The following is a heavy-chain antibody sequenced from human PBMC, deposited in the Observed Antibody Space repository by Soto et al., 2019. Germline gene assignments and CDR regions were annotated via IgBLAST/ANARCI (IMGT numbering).Heavy chain of an antibody. CDR1: GGSISSINW. CDR2: IYHSGIT. CDR3: ERCGVLRFNWLDP. D-gene: IGHD3-3*01. Sequence: PSETLSLTCAVSGGSISSINWWSCGRHPPGKGLEWIGEIYHSGITNYNPSIKSRVTISVDKSKNQFSLKLSSVTAADTAVYYCERCGVLRFNWLDPWGQGTLVTVSS. J-gene: IGHJ5*02. V-gene: IGHV4-4*02.